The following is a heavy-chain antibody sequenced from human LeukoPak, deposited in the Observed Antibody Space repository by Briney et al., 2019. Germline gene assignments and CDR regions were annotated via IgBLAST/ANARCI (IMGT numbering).Heavy chain of an antibody. CDR2: ISYDGSNK. CDR3: ARDRSSSPHFDY. V-gene: IGHV3-30-3*01. J-gene: IGHJ4*02. Sequence: PGGSLRLSCAASGFTFSSYAMHWVRQAPGKGLEWVAVISYDGSNKYYADSVKGRFTISRDNSKNTLYLQMNSLRAGDTAVYYCARDRSSSPHFDYWGQGTLVTVSS. D-gene: IGHD6-6*01. CDR1: GFTFSSYA.